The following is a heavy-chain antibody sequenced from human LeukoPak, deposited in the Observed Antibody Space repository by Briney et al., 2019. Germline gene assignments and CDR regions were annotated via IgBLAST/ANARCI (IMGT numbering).Heavy chain of an antibody. Sequence: GGSLRLSCAASGFTFSSYAMSWVRQAPGKGLEWVSVISGSGGSTYYADSVKGRFTISRDSSKNTLYLQMNSLRAEDTAVYYCAKDKGYYYGSGSPLYFDYWGQGTLVTVSS. J-gene: IGHJ4*02. CDR1: GFTFSSYA. CDR3: AKDKGYYYGSGSPLYFDY. D-gene: IGHD3-10*01. V-gene: IGHV3-23*01. CDR2: ISGSGGST.